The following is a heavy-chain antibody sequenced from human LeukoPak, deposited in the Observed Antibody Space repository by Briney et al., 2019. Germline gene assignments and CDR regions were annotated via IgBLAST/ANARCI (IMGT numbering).Heavy chain of an antibody. J-gene: IGHJ3*02. V-gene: IGHV3-23*01. Sequence: GGSLRLSCAASGFTFSSYAMTWVRQAPGKGLEWVSAISGSGGITYYADSVKGRFTISRDNSKNTLYLQMNSLRAEHTALYYCAKDRQAKSLPPDAFDIWGQGTMVTVSS. CDR1: GFTFSSYA. CDR3: AKDRQAKSLPPDAFDI. CDR2: ISGSGGIT.